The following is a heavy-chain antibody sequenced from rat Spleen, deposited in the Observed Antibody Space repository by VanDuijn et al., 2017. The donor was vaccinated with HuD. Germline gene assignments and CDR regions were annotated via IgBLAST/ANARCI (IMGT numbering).Heavy chain of an antibody. Sequence: EVQLVESDGGLVQPGRSLKLSCAASGFIFSDYYMAWVRQAPNKGLEGVASNSTGGGNTYYLDSVKGRFTISRDNAKSTLYLQLNDLRSEDTATYYCTRELMDAWGQGASVTVSS. CDR1: GFIFSDYY. CDR3: TRELMDA. CDR2: NSTGGGNT. J-gene: IGHJ4*01. V-gene: IGHV5-25*01.